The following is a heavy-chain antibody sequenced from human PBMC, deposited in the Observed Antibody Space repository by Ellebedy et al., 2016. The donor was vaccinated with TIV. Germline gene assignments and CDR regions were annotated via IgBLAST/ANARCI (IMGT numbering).Heavy chain of an antibody. CDR2: IGTAGDT. V-gene: IGHV3-13*01. CDR1: GFTFRSYD. J-gene: IGHJ4*02. D-gene: IGHD5-18*01. Sequence: PGGSLRLSCAASGFTFRSYDMHWVRQATGKGLEWVSAIGTAGDTYYPGSVKGRFTISRENAKNSLYLQINSLIAEDKAVYYCARVRFGDTAVDYWGQGTLVTVSS. CDR3: ARVRFGDTAVDY.